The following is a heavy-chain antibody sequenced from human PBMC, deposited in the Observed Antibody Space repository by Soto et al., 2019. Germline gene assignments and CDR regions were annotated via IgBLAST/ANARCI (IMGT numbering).Heavy chain of an antibody. CDR2: IYYSGST. Sequence: SETLSLTCTVSGGSISSGGYYWSWIRQHPGKGLEWIGYIYYSGSTYYNPSLKSRVTISVDTSKNQFSLKLSSVTAADTAVYYCARGTYSGYDFGNWFDXWGQGTLVTVSS. D-gene: IGHD5-12*01. CDR1: GGSISSGGYY. J-gene: IGHJ5*02. V-gene: IGHV4-31*03. CDR3: ARGTYSGYDFGNWFDX.